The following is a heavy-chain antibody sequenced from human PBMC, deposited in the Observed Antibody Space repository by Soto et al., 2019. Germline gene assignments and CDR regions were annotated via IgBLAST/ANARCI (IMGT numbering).Heavy chain of an antibody. CDR1: GFTFSSHA. CDR3: ASSSIWFGEP. CDR2: ISGSGGNT. J-gene: IGHJ5*02. D-gene: IGHD3-10*01. V-gene: IGHV3-23*01. Sequence: EVQLLESGGGLVQPGGSLRLSCAASGFTFSSHAMSWVRQAPGKGLEWVSAISGSGGNTYYADSVKGRFTISRDNSRNTLYLQVNSLRAEDTAVYYCASSSIWFGEPWGQGTLVTVSS.